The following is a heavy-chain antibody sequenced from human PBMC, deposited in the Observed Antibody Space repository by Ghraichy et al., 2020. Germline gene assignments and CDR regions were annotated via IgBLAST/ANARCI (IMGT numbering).Heavy chain of an antibody. CDR1: GYTFTGYY. V-gene: IGHV1-2*02. Sequence: ASVKVSCKASGYTFTGYYMHWVRQAPGQGLEWMGWINPNSGGTNYAQKFQGRVTMTRDTSISTAYMELSRLRSDDTAVYYCARDYDFWSGYAEIPPGGFDLWGRGTLVTVSS. CDR2: INPNSGGT. D-gene: IGHD3-3*01. CDR3: ARDYDFWSGYAEIPPGGFDL. J-gene: IGHJ2*01.